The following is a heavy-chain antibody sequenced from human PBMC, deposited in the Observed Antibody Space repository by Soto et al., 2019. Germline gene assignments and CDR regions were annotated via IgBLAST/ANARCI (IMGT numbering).Heavy chain of an antibody. D-gene: IGHD6-19*01. CDR2: IVVGSGNT. V-gene: IGHV1-58*01. CDR1: GFTFTSSA. CDR3: AADPGIAVAYY. Sequence: EASVKVSCKASGFTFTSSAVQWVRQARGQRLEWIGWIVVGSGNTNYAQKFQERVTITRDMSTSTAYMELSSLRSEDTAVYYCAADPGIAVAYYWGQGTLVTVSS. J-gene: IGHJ4*02.